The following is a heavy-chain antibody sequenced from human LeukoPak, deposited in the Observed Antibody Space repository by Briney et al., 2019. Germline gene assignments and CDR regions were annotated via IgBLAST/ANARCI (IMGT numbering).Heavy chain of an antibody. Sequence: GASVKVSCKASGYSFTSYYLHWVRQAPGQGLEWMGISNPSGGSTNYAQKFQGRVTMTKDTSTSTVYMELSSLRSEDTAVYYCARGEQWLTLSPLRDWGQGTLVTVSS. J-gene: IGHJ4*02. D-gene: IGHD6-19*01. CDR1: GYSFTSYY. CDR3: ARGEQWLTLSPLRD. V-gene: IGHV1-46*01. CDR2: SNPSGGST.